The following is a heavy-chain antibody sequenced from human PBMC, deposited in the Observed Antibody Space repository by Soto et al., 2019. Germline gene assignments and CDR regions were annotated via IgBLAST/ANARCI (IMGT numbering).Heavy chain of an antibody. CDR2: IYSSENT. J-gene: IGHJ6*02. Sequence: SETLSLTCTVSGYSVGTNSYSWGWIRQSPGKGLEWIGTIYSSENTYYNPSLLSRVTISVDTSKNEFSLRLSSVTAADTAVYYCARLNGYCISTNCHGYYGMDVWGQGTTVTVSS. CDR1: GYSVGTNSYS. CDR3: ARLNGYCISTNCHGYYGMDV. D-gene: IGHD2-2*03. V-gene: IGHV4-39*01.